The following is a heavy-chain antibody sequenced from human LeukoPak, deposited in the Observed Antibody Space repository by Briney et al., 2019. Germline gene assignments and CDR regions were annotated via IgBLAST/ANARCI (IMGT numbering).Heavy chain of an antibody. CDR1: GGSISSGSYY. CDR2: IYYSGST. D-gene: IGHD3-22*01. CDR3: ARLFNRYYDSSGYYYDDY. V-gene: IGHV4-39*01. J-gene: IGHJ4*02. Sequence: PSQTLSLTCTVSGGSISSGSYYWSWIRQPAGKGLEWIGSIYYSGSTYYNPSLKSRVTISVDTSKNQFSLKLSSVTAADTAVYYCARLFNRYYDSSGYYYDDYWGQGTLVTVSS.